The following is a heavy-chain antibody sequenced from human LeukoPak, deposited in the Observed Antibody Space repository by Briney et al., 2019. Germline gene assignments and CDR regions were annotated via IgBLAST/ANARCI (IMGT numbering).Heavy chain of an antibody. Sequence: GGSLRLSCAASGFTFSSYGMHWVRQAPGKGLEWVAVISYDGSNKYYADSVKGRFTISRDNSKNTLYLQMNSLRAEDTAVYYCAKDRPERYFDWFYYYYGMDVWGKGTTVTVSS. V-gene: IGHV3-30*18. J-gene: IGHJ6*04. CDR1: GFTFSSYG. CDR3: AKDRPERYFDWFYYYYGMDV. CDR2: ISYDGSNK. D-gene: IGHD3-9*01.